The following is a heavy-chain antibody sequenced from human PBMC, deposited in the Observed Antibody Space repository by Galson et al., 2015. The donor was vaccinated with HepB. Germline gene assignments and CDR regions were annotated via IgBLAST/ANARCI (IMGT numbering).Heavy chain of an antibody. CDR3: ATIAVAGSGTFDY. D-gene: IGHD6-19*01. Sequence: SVKVSCKASGYTFTSFYIHWVRQAPGQGLEWMGIINPSGGSTNYAQKFQGRVTMTRDTSTSTVYMELSSLRSEDTAVYYRATIAVAGSGTFDYWGQGTLVTVSS. V-gene: IGHV1-46*01. CDR1: GYTFTSFY. J-gene: IGHJ4*02. CDR2: INPSGGST.